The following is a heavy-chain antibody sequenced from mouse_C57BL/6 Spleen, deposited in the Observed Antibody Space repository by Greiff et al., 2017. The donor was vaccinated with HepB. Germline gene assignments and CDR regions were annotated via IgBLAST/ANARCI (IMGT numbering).Heavy chain of an antibody. CDR3: ARDPDYDLPWFAY. D-gene: IGHD2-4*01. CDR1: GFTFSSYA. J-gene: IGHJ3*01. CDR2: ISDGGSYT. Sequence: EVKLMESGGGLVKPGGSLKLSCAASGFTFSSYAMSWVRQTPEKRLEWVATISDGGSYTYYPDNVKGRFTISRDNAKNNLYLQMSHLKSEDTAMYYCARDPDYDLPWFAYWGQGTLVTVSA. V-gene: IGHV5-4*01.